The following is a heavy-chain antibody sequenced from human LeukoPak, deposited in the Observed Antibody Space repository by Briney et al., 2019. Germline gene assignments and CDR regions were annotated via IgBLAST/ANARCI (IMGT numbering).Heavy chain of an antibody. CDR1: GFTFSSYW. CDR2: INSDGSST. J-gene: IGHJ6*03. Sequence: PGGSLRLSCAASGFTFSSYWMHWVRQAPGKGLVWVSRINSDGSSTSYADSVKGRFTISRDNAKNTLYLQMNSLRAEDTAVYYCAKGRQWDYYYYMDVWGKGTTVTVSS. D-gene: IGHD2-8*01. V-gene: IGHV3-74*01. CDR3: AKGRQWDYYYYMDV.